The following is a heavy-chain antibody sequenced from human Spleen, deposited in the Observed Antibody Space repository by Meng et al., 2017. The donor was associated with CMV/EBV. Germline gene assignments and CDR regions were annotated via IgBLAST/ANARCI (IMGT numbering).Heavy chain of an antibody. V-gene: IGHV3-30*04. CDR2: ISFDGSNK. J-gene: IGHJ6*02. CDR1: GFTFSSYA. CDR3: AKAISDFWSGYGGSYGMDV. Sequence: GESLKISCAASGFTFSSYAMHWVRQAPGKGLEWVTVISFDGSNKYYADSVKGRFTISRDDSKNTLYLQMNSLRAEDTAVYYCAKAISDFWSGYGGSYGMDVWGQGTTVTVSS. D-gene: IGHD3-3*01.